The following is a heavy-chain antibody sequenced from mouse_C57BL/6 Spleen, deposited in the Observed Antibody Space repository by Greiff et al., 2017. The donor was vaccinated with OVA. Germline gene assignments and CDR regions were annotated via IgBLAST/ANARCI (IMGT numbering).Heavy chain of an antibody. Sequence: EVQLQQSGPELVKPGASVKISCKASGYTFTDYYMNWVKQSHGKSLEWIGDINPNNGGTSYNQKFKGKATLTVDKSSSTAYMELRSLTSEDSAVYDCARAGFAYWGQGTLVTVAA. CDR3: ARAGFAY. CDR2: INPNNGGT. CDR1: GYTFTDYY. J-gene: IGHJ3*01. V-gene: IGHV1-26*01.